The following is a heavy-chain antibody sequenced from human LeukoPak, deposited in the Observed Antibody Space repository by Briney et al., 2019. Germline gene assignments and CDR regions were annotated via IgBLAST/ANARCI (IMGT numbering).Heavy chain of an antibody. J-gene: IGHJ4*02. Sequence: GGSLRLSCAASGFTFSSYGMHWVRQAPGKGLEWVAVISYDGSNKYYADSVKGRFTISRDNSKNTLYLQMNSLRAEDTAVYYCVKLGIAAAAGTYDSDYWGQGTLVTVSS. V-gene: IGHV3-30*18. CDR3: VKLGIAAAAGTYDSDY. CDR2: ISYDGSNK. D-gene: IGHD6-13*01. CDR1: GFTFSSYG.